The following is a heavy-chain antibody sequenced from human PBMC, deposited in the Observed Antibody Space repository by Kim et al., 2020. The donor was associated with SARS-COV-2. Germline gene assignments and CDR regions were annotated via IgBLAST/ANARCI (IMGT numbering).Heavy chain of an antibody. Sequence: SETLSLTCTVSGGSFSTSSYYWDWIRQPPGKGLEWIGGFYYTGTMYFNPSLKSRVTISVDTSKKQFSLKLTSVTAADTAVYYCARRSRGGGYPGYWGQGT. V-gene: IGHV4-39*01. CDR2: FYYTGTM. D-gene: IGHD1-1*01. CDR1: GGSFSTSSYY. CDR3: ARRSRGGGYPGY. J-gene: IGHJ4*03.